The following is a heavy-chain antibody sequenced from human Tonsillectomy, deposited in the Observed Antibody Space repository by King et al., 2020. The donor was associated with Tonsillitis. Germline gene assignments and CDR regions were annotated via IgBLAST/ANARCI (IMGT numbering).Heavy chain of an antibody. CDR1: GGSINTGSYY. CDR3: AREVTYYYGSGSYVDS. V-gene: IGHV4-61*02. Sequence: VQLQESGPGLVKPSQTLSLTCTVSGGSINTGSYYWRWIRQPAGKGLDWIGRVYSSGSTTYNPSLKSRVTMSVDTSKNQFSLRLGSVTAADTAFYYCAREVTYYYGSGSYVDSWGQGTLVTVSS. CDR2: VYSSGST. D-gene: IGHD3-10*01. J-gene: IGHJ4*02.